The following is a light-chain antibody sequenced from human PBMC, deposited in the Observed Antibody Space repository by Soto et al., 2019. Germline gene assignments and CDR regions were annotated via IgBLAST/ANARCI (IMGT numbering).Light chain of an antibody. CDR3: MQATQFPYT. CDR1: QSPVHSDGNTY. V-gene: IGKV2-24*01. Sequence: DIVMTQTPLSSPVTLGQPASISCRSSQSPVHSDGNTYLSWLQQRPGHPPRLLISKISNRFSGVPDRFSGSGAGTYFTLKISRVEAEDVGVYYCMQATQFPYTFGQGTKLEIK. CDR2: KIS. J-gene: IGKJ2*01.